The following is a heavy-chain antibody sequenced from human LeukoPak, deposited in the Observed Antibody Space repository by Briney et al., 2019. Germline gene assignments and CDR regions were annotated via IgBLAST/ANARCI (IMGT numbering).Heavy chain of an antibody. Sequence: ASVKVSCKASGYTFTGYYMHWVRQAPGQGLEWMGWISAYNGNTNYAQKLQGRVTMTTDTSTSTAYMELRSLRSDDTAVYYCAREGRITMVRGSRLIDYWGQGTLVTVSS. V-gene: IGHV1-18*04. CDR3: AREGRITMVRGSRLIDY. CDR2: ISAYNGNT. D-gene: IGHD3-10*01. J-gene: IGHJ4*02. CDR1: GYTFTGYY.